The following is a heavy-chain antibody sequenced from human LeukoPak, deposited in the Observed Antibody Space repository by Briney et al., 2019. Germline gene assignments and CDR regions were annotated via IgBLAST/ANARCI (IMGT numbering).Heavy chain of an antibody. D-gene: IGHD6-19*01. CDR2: IYHSGTT. J-gene: IGHJ4*02. V-gene: IGHV4-38-2*02. Sequence: PSETLSLTCIVSGYSISSEYYWGWIRQPPGKGLEWIGSIYHSGTTYYNPSLKSRVTISIDMSKNQFSLKLSSVTAAETALYYCATSQQWLAEGFDYWGQGTLVTISS. CDR1: GYSISSEYY. CDR3: ATSQQWLAEGFDY.